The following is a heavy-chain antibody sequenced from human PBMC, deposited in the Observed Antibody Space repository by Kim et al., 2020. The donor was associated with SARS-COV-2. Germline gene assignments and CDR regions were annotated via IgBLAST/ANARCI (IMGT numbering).Heavy chain of an antibody. CDR1: GYTFTSYD. D-gene: IGHD2-2*01. CDR3: ARGVKVPAAIWISYYYYYMDV. CDR2: MNPNSGNT. Sequence: GSVKVSCKASGYTFTSYDINWVRQATGQGLEWMGWMNPNSGNTGYAQKFQGRVTMTRNTSISTAYMELSSLRSEDTAVYYCARGVKVPAAIWISYYYYYMDVWGKGTTVTVSS. V-gene: IGHV1-8*01. J-gene: IGHJ6*03.